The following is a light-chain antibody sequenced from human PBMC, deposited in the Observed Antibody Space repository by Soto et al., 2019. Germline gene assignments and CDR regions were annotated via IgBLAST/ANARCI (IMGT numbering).Light chain of an antibody. V-gene: IGKV1-5*01. Sequence: DIQMTQSPSTLSASVGDRVTITCRASQSISSWLAWYQQKPGKAPKLLIYDASSLESGVPSRFSGSGSGTEFPLTFSSLQPDDFPSYYCQQYNSYSWTFGQGTKVEIK. CDR3: QQYNSYSWT. CDR2: DAS. J-gene: IGKJ1*01. CDR1: QSISSW.